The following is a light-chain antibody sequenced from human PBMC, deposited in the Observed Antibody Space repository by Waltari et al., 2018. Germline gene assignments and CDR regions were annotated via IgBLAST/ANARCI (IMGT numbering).Light chain of an antibody. Sequence: DIQMTQSPSPVSASVGDRVTITCRPSQSINNWLAWYQQKPGKAPQLLISAASNLQSGVPSRFSGSRSGTDYTLTINSLQPEDSATYFCQQANSFPRTFGRGTKVEIK. CDR3: QQANSFPRT. J-gene: IGKJ1*01. V-gene: IGKV1-12*01. CDR2: AAS. CDR1: QSINNW.